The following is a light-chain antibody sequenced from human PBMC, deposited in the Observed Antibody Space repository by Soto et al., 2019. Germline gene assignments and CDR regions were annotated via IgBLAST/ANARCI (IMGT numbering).Light chain of an antibody. CDR1: NIESKS. CDR2: YDN. J-gene: IGLJ2*01. Sequence: SYELTQPPSASVAPGKTATITCGGNNIESKSVHWYQQKPGQAPVLVIYYDNDRPSGTPDRFSGSNSGNTATLTISRVEAGDEADYYCQVWDRTTDHAFFGGGTQLTVL. V-gene: IGLV3-21*04. CDR3: QVWDRTTDHAF.